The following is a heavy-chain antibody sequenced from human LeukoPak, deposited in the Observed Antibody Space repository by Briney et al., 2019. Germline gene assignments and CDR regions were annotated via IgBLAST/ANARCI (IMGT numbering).Heavy chain of an antibody. Sequence: SQTLSLTCAISGDSVSSNSAAWNWIRQSPSRGLEWLGRTYYRSEWYNDYAVSVKSRITINPDTSKNQISLQLDSVTPEDTAVYYCAREGTYYHDSSAYHLWGSLRSPFDSWGQGTLVTVSS. CDR2: TYYRSEWYN. CDR3: AREGTYYHDSSAYHLWGSLRSPFDS. D-gene: IGHD3-22*01. V-gene: IGHV6-1*01. J-gene: IGHJ4*02. CDR1: GDSVSSNSAA.